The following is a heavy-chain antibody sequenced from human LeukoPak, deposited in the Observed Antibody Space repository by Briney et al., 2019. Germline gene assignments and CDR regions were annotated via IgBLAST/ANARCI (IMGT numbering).Heavy chain of an antibody. J-gene: IGHJ4*02. D-gene: IGHD6-13*01. V-gene: IGHV4-59*01. CDR1: GGSISSYY. CDR3: ARGYSNSWYYFDY. CDR2: IYYSGST. Sequence: KTSETLSLTCTVSGGSISSYYWSWIRQPPGRGLEWIGYIYYSGSTNYNPSLKSRVTISVDTSKNQFSLKLSSVTAADTAVYYCARGYSNSWYYFDYWGQGTLVTVSS.